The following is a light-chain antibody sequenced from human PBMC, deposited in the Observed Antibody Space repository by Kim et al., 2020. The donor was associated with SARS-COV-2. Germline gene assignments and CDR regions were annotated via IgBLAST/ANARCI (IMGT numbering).Light chain of an antibody. CDR2: PKN. CDR3: KSRDTSGDRLV. V-gene: IGLV3-19*01. J-gene: IGLJ2*01. CDR1: SLRTYY. Sequence: ALGQKVRITCQGVSLRTYYASWYQQKPGQAPALVIYPKNNRPSGIPDRFSGSSSGNTASLTITGAQAEDEADYYCKSRDTSGDRLVFGGGTQLTVL.